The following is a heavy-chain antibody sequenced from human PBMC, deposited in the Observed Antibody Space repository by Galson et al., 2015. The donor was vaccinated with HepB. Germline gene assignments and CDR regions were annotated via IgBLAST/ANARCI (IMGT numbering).Heavy chain of an antibody. J-gene: IGHJ6*02. D-gene: IGHD6-13*01. V-gene: IGHV1-69*06. CDR2: ITPIFETV. CDR1: GGTFSSYL. Sequence: SVKVSCKASGGTFSSYLISWVRQAPGQGLEWMGGITPIFETVNYAQKFQGRVTITADKSTSTAYMEVSSLRSDDTAVYYCASQPGYTSSSYYNYGMNVWGQGTTVTVSS. CDR3: ASQPGYTSSSYYNYGMNV.